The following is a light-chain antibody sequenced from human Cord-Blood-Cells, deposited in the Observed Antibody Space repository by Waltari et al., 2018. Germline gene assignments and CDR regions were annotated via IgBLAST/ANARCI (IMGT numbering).Light chain of an antibody. Sequence: DIQMTQSPSSLSASVGDRVTITCHASQDISNYLNWYQQKPGKAPKHLIYDASNLETGVPSRFSGSGSGTDFTFTISSLQPEDIATYYCQQYDNLPLTFGGGTKVEIK. CDR3: QQYDNLPLT. J-gene: IGKJ4*01. CDR1: QDISNY. CDR2: DAS. V-gene: IGKV1-33*01.